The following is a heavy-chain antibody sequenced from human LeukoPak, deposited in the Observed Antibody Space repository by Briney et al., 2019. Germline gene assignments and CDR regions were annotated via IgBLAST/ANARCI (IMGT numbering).Heavy chain of an antibody. V-gene: IGHV1-46*01. CDR2: INPSGGST. CDR1: GYTFTRYY. CDR3: ARGPSITMVRGGQWYYYMDV. J-gene: IGHJ6*03. Sequence: ASVKVSCKASGYTFTRYYMHWVRQAPGQGLEWMGIINPSGGSTNYAQKFQGRVTMTRDTSTNTVYMELSSLRSEDTAVYYCARGPSITMVRGGQWYYYMDVWGKGTTVTNSS. D-gene: IGHD3-10*01.